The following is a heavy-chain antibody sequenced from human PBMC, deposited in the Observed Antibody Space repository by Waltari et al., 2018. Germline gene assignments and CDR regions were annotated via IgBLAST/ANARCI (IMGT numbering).Heavy chain of an antibody. CDR2: ISWDGGST. J-gene: IGHJ4*02. CDR3: AKDSGSGSYIDY. Sequence: EVQLVESGGVVVQPGGPLRLSCAASRFTFDIYTIHWVRQAPGKGLEWVSLISWDGGSTYYADSVKGRFTISRDNSKNSLFLQMNSLTTEDTALYYCAKDSGSGSYIDYWGQGTLVTVSS. CDR1: RFTFDIYT. D-gene: IGHD3-10*01. V-gene: IGHV3-43*01.